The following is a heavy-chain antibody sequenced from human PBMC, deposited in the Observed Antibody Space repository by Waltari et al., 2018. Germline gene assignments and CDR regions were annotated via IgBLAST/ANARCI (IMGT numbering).Heavy chain of an antibody. CDR3: ARAYYDSSGYYFGPFDI. CDR2: IIPIFGTA. D-gene: IGHD3-22*01. J-gene: IGHJ3*02. V-gene: IGHV1-69*05. CDR1: GGTFSRYA. Sequence: QVQLVQSGAEVKKPGSSVKVSCKAYGGTFSRYAISWVRQAPGQGLEWMGGIIPIFGTANYAQKFQGRVTITTDESTSTAYMELSSLRSEDTAVYYCARAYYDSSGYYFGPFDIWGQGTMVTVSS.